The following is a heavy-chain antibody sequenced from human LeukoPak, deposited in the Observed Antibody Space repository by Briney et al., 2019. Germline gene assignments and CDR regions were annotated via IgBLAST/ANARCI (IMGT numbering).Heavy chain of an antibody. D-gene: IGHD1-14*01. CDR2: IKEDGSEK. J-gene: IGHJ4*02. CDR3: ERDSFGTDFDY. Sequence: GGSVRLSCAASGFAFSRYWMSWVRQAPGKGLVCVANIKEDGSEKYYVDSVKGRFTISRDDAKNSLYLQMNNLRAEDRPVYLCERDSFGTDFDYWGEGTLVTVSS. V-gene: IGHV3-7*01. CDR1: GFAFSRYW.